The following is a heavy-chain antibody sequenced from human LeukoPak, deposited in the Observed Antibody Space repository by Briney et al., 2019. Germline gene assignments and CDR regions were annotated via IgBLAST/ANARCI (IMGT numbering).Heavy chain of an antibody. CDR3: QVRGVTLAFDI. Sequence: GGSLRLSCAASGFTFSNAWMSWVRQAPGKGLEWAGRIKSKTDGGTTDYAAPVKGRFTISRDDSKNTLYLQMNSLKTEDTAVYYCQVRGVTLAFDIWGQGTMVTVSS. D-gene: IGHD3-10*01. CDR1: GFTFSNAW. J-gene: IGHJ3*02. V-gene: IGHV3-15*01. CDR2: IKSKTDGGTT.